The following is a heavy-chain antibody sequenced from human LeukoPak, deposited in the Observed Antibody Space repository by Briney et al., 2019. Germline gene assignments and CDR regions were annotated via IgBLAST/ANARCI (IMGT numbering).Heavy chain of an antibody. Sequence: GGSLRLSCAASGFTFSSYGMHWVRQAPGKGLEWVAVISYDGSNKYYADSVKGRFTISRDNSKNTLYLQMNSLRAEDTAVYYCAREMVGELLVPYYYGMDVWGQGTTVTVSS. CDR3: AREMVGELLVPYYYGMDV. CDR1: GFTFSSYG. J-gene: IGHJ6*02. D-gene: IGHD3-10*02. V-gene: IGHV3-30*19. CDR2: ISYDGSNK.